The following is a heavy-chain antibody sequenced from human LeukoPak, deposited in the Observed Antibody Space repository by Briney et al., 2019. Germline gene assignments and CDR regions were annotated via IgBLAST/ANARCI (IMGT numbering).Heavy chain of an antibody. CDR3: ARGDFSSSYYFDY. CDR2: INGDGRSQ. V-gene: IGHV3-74*01. D-gene: IGHD6-13*01. J-gene: IGHJ4*02. Sequence: GGSLRLSCAASGFTFSGYWMHWVRQATGKGLVWGSRINGDGRSQDYADSVKGRFTIYRDNSKNTLYLQMNSLRAEDTAVYYCARGDFSSSYYFDYWGQGTLVTVSS. CDR1: GFTFSGYW.